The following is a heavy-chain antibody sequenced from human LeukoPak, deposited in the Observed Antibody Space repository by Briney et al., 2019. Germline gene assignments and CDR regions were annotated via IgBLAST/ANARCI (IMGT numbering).Heavy chain of an antibody. J-gene: IGHJ6*02. Sequence: GASVTVSFKVSGYTLTELSMHWVRQAPGKGLEWMGGFDPEDGETIYAQKFQGRVTMTEDTSTDTAYMELSSLRSEDTAVYYCATGLDCSSTSCPRRYYYGMDVWGQGTTVTVSS. V-gene: IGHV1-24*01. CDR1: GYTLTELS. D-gene: IGHD2-2*01. CDR2: FDPEDGET. CDR3: ATGLDCSSTSCPRRYYYGMDV.